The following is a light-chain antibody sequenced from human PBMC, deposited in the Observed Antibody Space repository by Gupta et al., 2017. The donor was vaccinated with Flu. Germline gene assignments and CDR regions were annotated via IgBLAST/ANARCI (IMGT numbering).Light chain of an antibody. J-gene: IGKJ3*01. CDR2: AAS. Sequence: DRVTITCRASQGISSYLAWYQQKPGKAPKLLIYAASTLQSGVPSRFSGSGSGTDFTLTISCLQSEDFATYYCQQYCSYPPFTFGPGTKVDIK. CDR3: QQYCSYPPFT. CDR1: QGISSY. V-gene: IGKV1-8*01.